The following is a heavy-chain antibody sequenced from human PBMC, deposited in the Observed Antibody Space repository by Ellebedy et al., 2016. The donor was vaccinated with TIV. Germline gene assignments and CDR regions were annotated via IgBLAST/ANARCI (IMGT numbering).Heavy chain of an antibody. D-gene: IGHD2-15*01. J-gene: IGHJ4*02. CDR3: ARDDGEYCSGNSCYSGIDY. CDR1: GYTFTSYG. Sequence: AASVKVSCKASGYTFTSYGISWVRQAPGQGLEWMGWIRAYNGNTNNAQKLQGRVTMTTDTSTSTAYMELRSLRSDDTAVYYCARDDGEYCSGNSCYSGIDYWGQGTLVTVSS. CDR2: IRAYNGNT. V-gene: IGHV1-18*01.